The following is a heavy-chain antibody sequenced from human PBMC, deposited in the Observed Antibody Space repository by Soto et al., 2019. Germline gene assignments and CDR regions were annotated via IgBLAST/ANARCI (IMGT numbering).Heavy chain of an antibody. CDR2: ISGSGGST. CDR1: GFTFSSYA. Sequence: PGGSLRLSCAASGFTFSSYAMSWVRQAPGKGLEWVSAISGSGGSTYYADSVKGRFTISRDNSKNTLYLQMNSLRAEDTAVYYCAKGLRYYYDSSGHPAIFFDYWGQGTLVTVSS. V-gene: IGHV3-23*01. J-gene: IGHJ4*02. D-gene: IGHD3-22*01. CDR3: AKGLRYYYDSSGHPAIFFDY.